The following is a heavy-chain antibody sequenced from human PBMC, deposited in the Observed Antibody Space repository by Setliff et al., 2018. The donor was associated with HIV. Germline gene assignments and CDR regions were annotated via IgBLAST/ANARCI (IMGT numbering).Heavy chain of an antibody. CDR1: GGSFSGYY. CDR2: INHSGST. Sequence: SETLSLTCAVYGGSFSGYYWSWIRQPPGKGLEWIGEINHSGSTNYNPSLKSRVTISVDTSMDQFSLRLNSVTAADTAVYYCAAASSWDPLLDYWGQGTLVTVSS. V-gene: IGHV4-34*01. CDR3: AAASSWDPLLDY. D-gene: IGHD6-13*01. J-gene: IGHJ4*02.